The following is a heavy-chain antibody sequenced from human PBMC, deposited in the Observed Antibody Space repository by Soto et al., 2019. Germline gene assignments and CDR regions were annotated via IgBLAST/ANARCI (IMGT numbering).Heavy chain of an antibody. Sequence: SETLALTCTVSGGSISSYYWSWIRQPPGKGLEWIGYIYYSGSTNYNPSLKSRVTISVDTSKNQFSLKLSSVTAADTAVYYCARAGALSSSSDASGYYFDYWGQGTLVTVSS. CDR1: GGSISSYY. J-gene: IGHJ4*02. V-gene: IGHV4-59*12. CDR2: IYYSGST. CDR3: ARAGALSSSSDASGYYFDY. D-gene: IGHD6-6*01.